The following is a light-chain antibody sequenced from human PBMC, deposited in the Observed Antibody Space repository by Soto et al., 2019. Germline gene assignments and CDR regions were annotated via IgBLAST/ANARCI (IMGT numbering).Light chain of an antibody. Sequence: EIVMTQSPATLSVSPGGRATLSCMASQSISDTLAWYQQKPGQAPRLLIHGASTRATGFPGRFSGSGSGTDFTLTISSLQSEDFAVYYCQQYNNWPWTFGQGTKVDIK. CDR3: QQYNNWPWT. CDR1: QSISDT. CDR2: GAS. J-gene: IGKJ1*01. V-gene: IGKV3-15*01.